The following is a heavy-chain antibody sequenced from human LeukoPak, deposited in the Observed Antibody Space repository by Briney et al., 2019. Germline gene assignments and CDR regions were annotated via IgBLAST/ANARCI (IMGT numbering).Heavy chain of an antibody. CDR1: GGSFSGYY. CDR2: INHSGGT. V-gene: IGHV4-34*01. CDR3: ARGGLLVSRGNSDY. D-gene: IGHD3-22*01. Sequence: PSETLSLTCAVYGGSFSGYYWSWIRQPPGKGLEWIGEINHSGGTNYDPSLKSRVTISVDTSKNQFSLKLSSVTAADTAVYYCARGGLLVSRGNSDYWGQGTLVTVSS. J-gene: IGHJ4*02.